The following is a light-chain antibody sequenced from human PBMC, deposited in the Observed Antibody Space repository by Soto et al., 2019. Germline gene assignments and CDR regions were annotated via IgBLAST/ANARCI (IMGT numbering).Light chain of an antibody. V-gene: IGKV1-39*01. CDR1: QSITTY. CDR3: QQSYSTPRT. J-gene: IGKJ1*01. Sequence: DIQMTQSPSSLSASVGDRVTITCRASQSITTYLNWYQQKPGKAPKLLIYAASSLQSGVPSRFSGSGSWADFTLTNSSLQPEDCAIYFCQQSYSTPRTFGQGTKVEIK. CDR2: AAS.